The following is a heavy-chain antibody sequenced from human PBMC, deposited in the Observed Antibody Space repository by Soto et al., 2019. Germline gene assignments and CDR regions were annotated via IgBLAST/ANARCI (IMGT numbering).Heavy chain of an antibody. Sequence: GGSLRLSCAASGFSFSISPMHWVRQAPGKGPEWVALISYDGTNKFYADSVKGRFTISRDNSKSTLYLQVDSLRSEDAAVYYCARDPKTSGGQHWAFNYFDSWGQGTLVTVSS. CDR3: ARDPKTSGGQHWAFNYFDS. V-gene: IGHV3-30-3*01. CDR2: ISYDGTNK. J-gene: IGHJ4*02. D-gene: IGHD7-27*01. CDR1: GFSFSISP.